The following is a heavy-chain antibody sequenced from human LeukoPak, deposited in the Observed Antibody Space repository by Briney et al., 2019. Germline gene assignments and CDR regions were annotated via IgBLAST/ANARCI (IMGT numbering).Heavy chain of an antibody. D-gene: IGHD2-2*01. J-gene: IGHJ2*01. Sequence: PGGPLRLSCAASGFTFSSYSMNWVRQAPGKGLEWVSSISNSSSYIYYADSVKGRFTISRDNAKNSLYLQMNSLRAEDTAVYYCARARYCSSTSCQNWYFDLWGRGTLVTVSS. CDR3: ARARYCSSTSCQNWYFDL. CDR1: GFTFSSYS. V-gene: IGHV3-21*01. CDR2: ISNSSSYI.